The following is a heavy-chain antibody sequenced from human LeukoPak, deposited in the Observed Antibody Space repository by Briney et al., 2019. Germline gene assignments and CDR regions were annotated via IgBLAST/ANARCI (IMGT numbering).Heavy chain of an antibody. D-gene: IGHD5-18*01. CDR3: ATQLGAFDY. J-gene: IGHJ4*02. V-gene: IGHV4-34*08. CDR2: INHSGST. Sequence: GSLRLSCAASGFTFSNYAMSWIRQPPGKGLEWIGEINHSGSTNYNPSLKSRVTISLDTSRNQLSLKLSSVTAADTAVYYCATQLGAFDYWGQGTLVTVSS. CDR1: GFTFSNYA.